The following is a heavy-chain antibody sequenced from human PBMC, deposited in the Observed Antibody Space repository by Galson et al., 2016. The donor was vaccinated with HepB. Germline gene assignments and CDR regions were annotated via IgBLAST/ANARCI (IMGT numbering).Heavy chain of an antibody. CDR1: GFTFSNYW. Sequence: SLRLSCAASGFTFSNYWMSWVRQAPGKGLEWVANIKEDGSEKYYVDSVKGRFTISRDNAKNSLYLQMNSLRAEDTAVYYCARAGGTVYYHDSSGYSNWGQGTLVTVSS. J-gene: IGHJ4*02. D-gene: IGHD3-22*01. CDR2: IKEDGSEK. V-gene: IGHV3-7*01. CDR3: ARAGGTVYYHDSSGYSN.